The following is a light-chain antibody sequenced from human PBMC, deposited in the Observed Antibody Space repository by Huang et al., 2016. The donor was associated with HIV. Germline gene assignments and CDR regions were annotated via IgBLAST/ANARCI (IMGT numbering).Light chain of an antibody. CDR2: GAS. J-gene: IGKJ1*01. CDR3: LQHKNFHAPT. CDR1: QDIYTY. V-gene: IGKV1-17*03. Sequence: DIQLTQSPSAMAASVGDRVIITCRATQDIYTYLAWFQQQPGKAPKRLIYGASSLQTGVPSRFSGSGSGTELTLTINNLQPEDSATYFCLQHKNFHAPTFGQGTKVEIK.